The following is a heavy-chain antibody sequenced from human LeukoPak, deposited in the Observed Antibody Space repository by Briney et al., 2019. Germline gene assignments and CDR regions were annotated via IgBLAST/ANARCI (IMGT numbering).Heavy chain of an antibody. CDR2: IKQDGSEK. J-gene: IGHJ5*02. Sequence: GGSLRLSCAASGFTVRDYVMTWVRQAPGKGLEWVANIKQDGSEKYYVDSVKGRFTISRDNAKNSLYLQMNSLRAEDTAVYYCAREGSGSYYNPNWFDPWGQGTLVTVSS. V-gene: IGHV3-7*01. CDR1: GFTVRDYV. D-gene: IGHD3-10*01. CDR3: AREGSGSYYNPNWFDP.